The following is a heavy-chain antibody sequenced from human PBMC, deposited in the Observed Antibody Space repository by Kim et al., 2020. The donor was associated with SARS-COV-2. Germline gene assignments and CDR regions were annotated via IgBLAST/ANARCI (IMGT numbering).Heavy chain of an antibody. CDR2: IYYSGST. CDR1: GGSISSSSYY. D-gene: IGHD3-10*01. J-gene: IGHJ4*02. Sequence: SETLSLTCTVSGGSISSSSYYWGWIRQPPGKGLEWIGSIYYSGSTYYNPSLKSRVTISVDTSKNQFSLKLSSVTAADTAVYYCGGLFGYYFDYWGQGTLVTVSS. V-gene: IGHV4-39*01. CDR3: GGLFGYYFDY.